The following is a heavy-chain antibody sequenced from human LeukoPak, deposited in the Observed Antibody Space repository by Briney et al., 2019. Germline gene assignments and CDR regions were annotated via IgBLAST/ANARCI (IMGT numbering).Heavy chain of an antibody. Sequence: SETLSLTCAVYGASFSDRYWTWIRQPPGKGLEWIGEIDQSRSTKCNPSLKGRVTISLDTSKNQFSLDLTSVTAADTTIDYCAASSQLGSYNWFDPWGQGTPVTVSS. CDR3: AASSQLGSYNWFDP. J-gene: IGHJ5*02. V-gene: IGHV4-34*01. CDR1: GASFSDRY. D-gene: IGHD1-1*01. CDR2: IDQSRST.